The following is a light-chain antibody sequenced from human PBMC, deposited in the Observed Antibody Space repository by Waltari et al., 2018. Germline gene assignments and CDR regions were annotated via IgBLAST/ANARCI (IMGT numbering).Light chain of an antibody. CDR3: QQTYSALCCT. J-gene: IGKJ2*02. CDR2: DAS. V-gene: IGKV1-5*01. Sequence: DIQMTQSPSTLSASVGDRVTITCRARQSISSWLAWYQQKPGKAPKLLIYDASSLESGVPSRFSGSGSGTDFTLTIFSLQPEDFATYFCQQTYSALCCTFGQGTKLEIK. CDR1: QSISSW.